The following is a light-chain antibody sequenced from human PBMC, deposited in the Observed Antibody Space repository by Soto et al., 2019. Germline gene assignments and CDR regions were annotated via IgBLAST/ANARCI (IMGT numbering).Light chain of an antibody. V-gene: IGKV1-5*01. CDR2: DAS. CDR1: QSISSW. J-gene: IGKJ2*01. Sequence: DIQMTQSPSTLSASVGDRITITCRASQSISSWLAWYQQKPGKAPKLLIYDASSLESGVPSSFSGSGSGTEFTLTISSLQPDDFATYYCQQYNSYSRLFGQGTKLEIK. CDR3: QQYNSYSRL.